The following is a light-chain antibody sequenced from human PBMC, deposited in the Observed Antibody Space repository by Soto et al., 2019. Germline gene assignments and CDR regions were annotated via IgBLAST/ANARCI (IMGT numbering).Light chain of an antibody. Sequence: EIVLTQSPGTLSLSPGERATLSCRASQSLSSNYLAWYQQQPGQAPRLLIYCASSRASCIPVRFSGSGSGTDFTPTTSSLEPEDFAVYYRQHYGRSAIFTLGPGTTVDIK. CDR3: QHYGRSAIFT. V-gene: IGKV3-20*01. CDR2: CAS. J-gene: IGKJ3*01. CDR1: QSLSSNY.